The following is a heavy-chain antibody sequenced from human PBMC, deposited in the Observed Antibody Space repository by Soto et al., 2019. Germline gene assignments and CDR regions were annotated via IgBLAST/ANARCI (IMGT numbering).Heavy chain of an antibody. Sequence: GGSLRLSCAASGFTFSSYAMSWVRQAPGKGLEWVSAIRGSGGSTYYADAEKVRFTIARDNSKNTLYLQMNSLRAEATAVYYCAKGVSDTPLVNWFDPWGQGTLVTVSS. D-gene: IGHD2-15*01. CDR3: AKGVSDTPLVNWFDP. CDR2: IRGSGGST. CDR1: GFTFSSYA. J-gene: IGHJ5*02. V-gene: IGHV3-23*01.